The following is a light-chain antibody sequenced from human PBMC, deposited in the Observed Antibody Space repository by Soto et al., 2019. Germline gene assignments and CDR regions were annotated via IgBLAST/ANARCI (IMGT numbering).Light chain of an antibody. J-gene: IGLJ2*01. CDR3: QSYDSSLGGMV. V-gene: IGLV1-40*01. Sequence: QSVLTQPPSVSGAPGQRVTISCTGGSSNIEAGYDVHWYQHLPGRAPKLLIYGDTNRPSGVPDRFSGSKSDTSASLAITGLQAEDEADYYCQSYDSSLGGMVFGGGTKLTVL. CDR1: SSNIEAGYD. CDR2: GDT.